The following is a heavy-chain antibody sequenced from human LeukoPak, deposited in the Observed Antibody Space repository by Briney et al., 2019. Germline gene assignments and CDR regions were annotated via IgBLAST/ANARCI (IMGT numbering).Heavy chain of an antibody. D-gene: IGHD1-26*01. CDR1: EGTFSSYA. Sequence: SVKVSCKASEGTFSSYAISWVRQAPGQGLEWMGGIIPIFGTANYAQKFQGRVTITADESTSTAYMELSSLRSEDTAVYYCARSPGGYSGSYFTGMDVWGQGTTVTVSS. CDR3: ARSPGGYSGSYFTGMDV. J-gene: IGHJ6*02. CDR2: IIPIFGTA. V-gene: IGHV1-69*13.